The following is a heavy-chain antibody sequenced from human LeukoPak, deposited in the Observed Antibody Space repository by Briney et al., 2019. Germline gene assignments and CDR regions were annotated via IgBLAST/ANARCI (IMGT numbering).Heavy chain of an antibody. D-gene: IGHD3-10*01. CDR2: ISRSGSTK. V-gene: IGHV3-11*01. CDR3: AKGRAVRGVIILGDY. J-gene: IGHJ4*02. CDR1: GFTFRDYN. Sequence: GGSLRLSCAASGFTFRDYNMRWIRQAPGKGLEWVASISRSGSTKYYADSVKGRFTISRDNAKNSLFLQMNSLRAEDTAVYYCAKGRAVRGVIILGDYWGQGTLVTVSS.